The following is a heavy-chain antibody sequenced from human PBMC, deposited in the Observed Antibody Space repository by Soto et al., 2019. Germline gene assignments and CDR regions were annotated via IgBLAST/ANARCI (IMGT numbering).Heavy chain of an antibody. D-gene: IGHD3-16*01. J-gene: IGHJ4*02. V-gene: IGHV3-23*01. CDR1: EFTFSSYA. CDR3: AKLYDYPLYVGYFDY. Sequence: PGGSLRLSCAASEFTFSSYAMSWVRQAPGKGLEWVSAISGSGGSTYYADSVKGRFTISRDNSKNTLYLQMNSLRAEDTAVYYCAKLYDYPLYVGYFDYWGQGTLVTAPQ. CDR2: ISGSGGST.